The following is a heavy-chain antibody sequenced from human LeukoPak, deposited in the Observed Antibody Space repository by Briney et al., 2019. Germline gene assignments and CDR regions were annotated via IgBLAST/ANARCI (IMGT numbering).Heavy chain of an antibody. CDR1: GGTVTSGSYY. Sequence: SETLSITCSVSGGTVTSGSYYWSWIRQPAGKGLEWIGRISTSGSTNYNPSLKSRVTMSLDTSKNQFSLKLNSLTAADTAVYYCARGAALAIDYWGQGALVTVSS. V-gene: IGHV4-61*02. D-gene: IGHD2-15*01. J-gene: IGHJ4*02. CDR3: ARGAALAIDY. CDR2: ISTSGST.